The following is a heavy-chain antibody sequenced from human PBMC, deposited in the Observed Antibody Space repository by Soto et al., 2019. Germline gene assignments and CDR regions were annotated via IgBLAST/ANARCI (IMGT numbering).Heavy chain of an antibody. J-gene: IGHJ4*02. CDR1: GGTFSSYA. CDR3: ARGGCGGDCYSSQYFDY. Sequence: QVQLVQSGAEVKKPGSSVKVSCKASGGTFSSYAISWVRQAPGQGLEWMGGIILIFGTANYAQKFQGRVTITADESTSTAYMELSSLRSEDTAVYYCARGGCGGDCYSSQYFDYWGQGTLVTVSS. V-gene: IGHV1-69*01. D-gene: IGHD2-21*02. CDR2: IILIFGTA.